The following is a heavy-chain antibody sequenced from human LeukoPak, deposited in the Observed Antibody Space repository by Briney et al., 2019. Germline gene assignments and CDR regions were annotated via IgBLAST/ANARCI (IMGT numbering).Heavy chain of an antibody. CDR3: ATDRRGFNYDSSGYWVN. Sequence: ASVKVSCKVSGYTLTELSMHWVRQAPGKGLEWMGGFDPEDGETIYAQKFQGRVTMTGDTSTDTAYMELSSLRSEDTAVYYCATDRRGFNYDSSGYWVNWGQGTLVTVSS. V-gene: IGHV1-24*01. J-gene: IGHJ4*02. D-gene: IGHD3-22*01. CDR2: FDPEDGET. CDR1: GYTLTELS.